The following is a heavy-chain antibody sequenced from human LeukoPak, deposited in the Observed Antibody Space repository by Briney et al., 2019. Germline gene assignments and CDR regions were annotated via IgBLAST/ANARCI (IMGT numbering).Heavy chain of an antibody. D-gene: IGHD1-26*01. CDR2: IYYSEST. CDR3: ARSPSYLPFDY. V-gene: IGHV4-59*01. J-gene: IGHJ4*02. Sequence: SETLSLTCTVSGGSISSYYWSWIRQPPGKGLEWIGYIYYSESTNYNPSLKSRVTISVDTSKNQFSLKLGSVTAADTAVYYCARSPSYLPFDYWGQGTLVTVSS. CDR1: GGSISSYY.